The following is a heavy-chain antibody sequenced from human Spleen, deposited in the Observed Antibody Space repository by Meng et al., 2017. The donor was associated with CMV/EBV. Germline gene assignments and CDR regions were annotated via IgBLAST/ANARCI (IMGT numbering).Heavy chain of an antibody. D-gene: IGHD1-26*01. CDR3: ARGGGSYHDY. J-gene: IGHJ4*02. Sequence: GGSLRLSWAASGFTFSNYWMHWVRQAPGKGLVWVSRINSDGSNTGYADSVKGRFTISRDNAQLHLQMNSLRAEDTAVYFCARGGGSYHDYWGQGTLVTVSS. CDR1: GFTFSNYW. CDR2: INSDGSNT. V-gene: IGHV3-74*01.